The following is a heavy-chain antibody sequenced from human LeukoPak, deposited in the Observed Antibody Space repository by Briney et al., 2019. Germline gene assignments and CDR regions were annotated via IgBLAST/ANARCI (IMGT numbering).Heavy chain of an antibody. CDR3: ARVLTTDAFDI. Sequence: GGSLRLSCAASGFTFSDYYMSWIRQAPGNGLEWVSYISSSGSTIYYADSVKGRFTISRDNAKNSLYLQMNSLRAEDTAVYYCARVLTTDAFDIWGQGTMVTVSS. J-gene: IGHJ3*02. V-gene: IGHV3-11*01. CDR2: ISSSGSTI. D-gene: IGHD1-1*01. CDR1: GFTFSDYY.